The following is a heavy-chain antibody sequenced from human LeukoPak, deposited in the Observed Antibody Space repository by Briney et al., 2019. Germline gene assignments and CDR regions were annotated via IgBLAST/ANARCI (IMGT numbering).Heavy chain of an antibody. Sequence: GGSLRLSCAASGFIFSNYDMNWVRQAPGKGLEWVSSISSSSSNIYYSESVKGRFTISRDNAKNSLYLQMNSLRAEDTAVYYCARDRTIFGVVRAFDIWGQGTMVTVSS. CDR3: ARDRTIFGVVRAFDI. CDR2: ISSSSSNI. J-gene: IGHJ3*02. V-gene: IGHV3-21*01. CDR1: GFIFSNYD. D-gene: IGHD3-3*01.